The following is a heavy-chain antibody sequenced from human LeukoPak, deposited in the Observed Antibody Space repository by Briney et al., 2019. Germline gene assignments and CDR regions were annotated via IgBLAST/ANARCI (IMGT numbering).Heavy chain of an antibody. Sequence: GGSLRLSCAASGFTFSRCPMSWVRQAPGKGLEWVSAISSSGDNRHYADSVKGRFTISRDNSKNTLYLQMTSLRADDTAVYYCARDSEALLFDYWGQGTLVTVSS. CDR2: ISSSGDNR. CDR3: ARDSEALLFDY. D-gene: IGHD2-21*01. CDR1: GFTFSRCP. V-gene: IGHV3-23*01. J-gene: IGHJ4*02.